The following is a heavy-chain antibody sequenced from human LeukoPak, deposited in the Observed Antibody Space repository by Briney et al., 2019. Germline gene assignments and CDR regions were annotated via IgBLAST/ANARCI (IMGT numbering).Heavy chain of an antibody. CDR3: AKRGRSGNSADY. D-gene: IGHD4-23*01. Sequence: GGSLRLSCAASGFTFSSYSMNWVRQAPGKGLEWVSSISSSSSYIYYADSVKGRFTISRDNAKNTLYLQMNSLRAEDTAVYHCAKRGRSGNSADYWGQGTLVTVSS. J-gene: IGHJ4*02. V-gene: IGHV3-21*01. CDR2: ISSSSSYI. CDR1: GFTFSSYS.